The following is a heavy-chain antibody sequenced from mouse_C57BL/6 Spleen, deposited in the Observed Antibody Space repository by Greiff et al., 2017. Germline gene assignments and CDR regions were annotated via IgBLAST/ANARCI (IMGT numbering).Heavy chain of an antibody. Sequence: QVQLQQSGAELVKPGASVKISCKASGYAFSSYWMNWVKQRPGKGLEWIGQIYPGDGDTSYNGKFKGKATLTADKSSSTAYMQLSSLTSEDSAVYVCARGGNYGGYAMDYWGQGTSVTVSS. J-gene: IGHJ4*01. CDR3: ARGGNYGGYAMDY. D-gene: IGHD2-1*01. V-gene: IGHV1-80*01. CDR2: IYPGDGDT. CDR1: GYAFSSYW.